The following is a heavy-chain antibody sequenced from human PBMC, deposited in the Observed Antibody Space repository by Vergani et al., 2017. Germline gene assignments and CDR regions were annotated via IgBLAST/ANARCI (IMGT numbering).Heavy chain of an antibody. J-gene: IGHJ6*02. CDR2: INHSGST. D-gene: IGHD1-20*01. Sequence: QVQLQQWGAGLLKPSETLSLTCAVYGGSFSGYYWSWIRQPPGKGLEWIGEINHSGSTNYNPSLKSRVTISVDTSKNQFSLKLSSVTAADTAVYYCASWADGLTGTGYYYYYGMDVWGRGTTVTVSS. CDR3: ASWADGLTGTGYYYYYGMDV. CDR1: GGSFSGYY. V-gene: IGHV4-34*01.